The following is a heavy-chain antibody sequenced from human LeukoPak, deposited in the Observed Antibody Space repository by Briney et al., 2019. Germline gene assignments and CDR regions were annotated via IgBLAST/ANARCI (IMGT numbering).Heavy chain of an antibody. CDR2: ITYSGHT. Sequence: PSETLSLTCTVSGGSFSSSGYYWSWIRQHPGGGLEWIGCITYSGHTYYNPSLNSRAIMSLDTSKRDFSLRLASVTAADTAVYYCARCTHYYYDSSGYSYYFDYWGQGTLVTVSS. D-gene: IGHD3-22*01. V-gene: IGHV4-31*03. CDR3: ARCTHYYYDSSGYSYYFDY. J-gene: IGHJ4*02. CDR1: GGSFSSSGYY.